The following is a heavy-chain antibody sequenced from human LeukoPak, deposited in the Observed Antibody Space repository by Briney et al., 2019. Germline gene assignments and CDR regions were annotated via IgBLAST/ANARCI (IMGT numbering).Heavy chain of an antibody. D-gene: IGHD3-3*01. Sequence: GASVKVSCKASGYTFTSYDINWVRQAPGHGLEWMGWMNPNSGNTGYAQKFQGRVTMTRNTSISTAYMELSGLRSEYTAVYYWARGRGRFWSGNYRGYWGQGTLVTVSS. CDR1: GYTFTSYD. CDR2: MNPNSGNT. J-gene: IGHJ4*02. V-gene: IGHV1-8*01. CDR3: ARGRGRFWSGNYRGY.